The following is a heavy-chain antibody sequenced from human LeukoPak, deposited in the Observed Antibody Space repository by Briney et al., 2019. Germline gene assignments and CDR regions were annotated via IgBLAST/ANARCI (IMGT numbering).Heavy chain of an antibody. CDR2: IYPGDSDT. V-gene: IGHV5-51*01. J-gene: IGHJ5*02. Sequence: GESLKISCKGFGYSFTNYWIGWVRQMPGKGLEWMGIIYPGDSDTRYSPSFQGQVTISVDNSISTAYLQWSSLKASDTAMYYCARRAYGDSSGENWFDPWGQGTLVTVSS. D-gene: IGHD5-12*01. CDR1: GYSFTNYW. CDR3: ARRAYGDSSGENWFDP.